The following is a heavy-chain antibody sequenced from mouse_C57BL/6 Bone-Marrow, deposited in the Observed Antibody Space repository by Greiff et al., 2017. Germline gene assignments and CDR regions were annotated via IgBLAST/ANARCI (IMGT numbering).Heavy chain of an antibody. D-gene: IGHD3-3*01. J-gene: IGHJ4*01. CDR2: INPESGTI. CDR1: GIDISRYW. V-gene: IGHV4-1*01. Sequence: EVQGVESGGGLVQPGGSLKFSCAASGIDISRYWMSWVRRAPGQGLEWIGGINPESGTINYAPSLKDKFIISRDNAKNTRYLQLSKVRSEDTALYYSAREARPGDMDYWGQGTTVTVSS. CDR3: AREARPGDMDY.